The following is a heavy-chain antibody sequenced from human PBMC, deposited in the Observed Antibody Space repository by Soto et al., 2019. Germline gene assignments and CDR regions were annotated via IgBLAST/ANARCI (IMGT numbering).Heavy chain of an antibody. CDR2: INPNSGGT. Sequence: ASVKVSCKASGYTFTGYYMHWVRQAPGRGLEWMGWINPNSGGTNYAQKFQGWVTVTRDTSISTAYMELSRLRSDGTAVYYCAREGSSPSVGVKYGMDVWGQGTTVTVSS. D-gene: IGHD3-10*01. V-gene: IGHV1-2*04. CDR1: GYTFTGYY. CDR3: AREGSSPSVGVKYGMDV. J-gene: IGHJ6*02.